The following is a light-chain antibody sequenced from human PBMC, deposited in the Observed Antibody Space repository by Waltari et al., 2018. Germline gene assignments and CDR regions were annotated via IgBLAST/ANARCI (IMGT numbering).Light chain of an antibody. Sequence: DIQMTQSPSTLSASVGDRVTIPCRVSQHISSWLAWYQQKPGKAPKLPIYKASSLESGVPSRFSGSGSETEFTLTISSLQPDDFATYYCQQYNNDPGTFGPGTKVDIK. CDR2: KAS. V-gene: IGKV1-5*03. J-gene: IGKJ3*01. CDR3: QQYNNDPGT. CDR1: QHISSW.